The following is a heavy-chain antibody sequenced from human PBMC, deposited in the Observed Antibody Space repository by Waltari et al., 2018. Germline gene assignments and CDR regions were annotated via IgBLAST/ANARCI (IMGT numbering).Heavy chain of an antibody. Sequence: QVQLVQSGAEVAKPGASVRVSCKASGYTLTAHYMHWVRQAPGQGLEWMGWMKPGGSGTNYLRKLQGWLTRSRDASINKTSMDRSSLSLDDTAVYYCARGPSTTLGPPGGSHSYMDVGGKGSMVTVSS. D-gene: IGHD1-1*01. CDR3: ARGPSTTLGPPGGSHSYMDV. CDR2: MKPGGSGT. CDR1: GYTLTAHY. V-gene: IGHV1-2*04. J-gene: IGHJ6*03.